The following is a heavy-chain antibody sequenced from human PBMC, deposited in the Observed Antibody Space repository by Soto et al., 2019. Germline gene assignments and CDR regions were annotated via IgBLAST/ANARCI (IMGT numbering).Heavy chain of an antibody. D-gene: IGHD2-2*01. CDR2: IYYSGST. Sequence: SETLSLTCTVSGGSISSSSYYWGWIRQPPGKGLEWIGSIYYSGSTYYNPSLKSRVTISVDTSKNQFSLKLSSVTAADTAVYYCARNCSSTSCSKYGMDVWGQGTTVTVSS. V-gene: IGHV4-39*01. CDR3: ARNCSSTSCSKYGMDV. J-gene: IGHJ6*02. CDR1: GGSISSSSYY.